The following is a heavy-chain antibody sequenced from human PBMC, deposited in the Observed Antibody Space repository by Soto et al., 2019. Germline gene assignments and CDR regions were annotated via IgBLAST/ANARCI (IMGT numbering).Heavy chain of an antibody. J-gene: IGHJ6*02. CDR2: IDASGNT. CDR3: ARYSNNWFQTEGMDV. Sequence: LGTLSLTCTVSGDCISTYDWSWIRRPAGKGLEWIGRIDASGNTNYNPSLKSRVTMSADTSKKQFSLKLTSATAADTAVYYCARYSNNWFQTEGMDVWGQGTTVTVSS. D-gene: IGHD1-20*01. CDR1: GDCISTYD. V-gene: IGHV4-4*07.